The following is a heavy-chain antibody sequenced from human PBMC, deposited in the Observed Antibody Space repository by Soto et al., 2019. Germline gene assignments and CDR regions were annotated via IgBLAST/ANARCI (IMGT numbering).Heavy chain of an antibody. J-gene: IGHJ5*02. CDR2: INPNSGST. Sequence: QVQLVQSGAEVKEPGASVNVSCRASGYTFNDYFLHWVRQAPGQGLEWMGWINPNSGSTNLAQRFQGCVTMTRDASISTVYLVLNRLKSDDTAVYYCARVTATSPDAWLDPWGQGTLVTVSS. CDR3: ARVTATSPDAWLDP. CDR1: GYTFNDYF. D-gene: IGHD4-4*01. V-gene: IGHV1-2*04.